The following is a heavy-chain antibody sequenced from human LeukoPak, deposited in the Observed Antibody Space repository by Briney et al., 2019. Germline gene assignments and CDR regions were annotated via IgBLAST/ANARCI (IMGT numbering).Heavy chain of an antibody. D-gene: IGHD4-17*01. CDR2: ISWNSISI. CDR3: AKIDYGYND. CDR1: GFTFDDYA. Sequence: GRSLRLSCAASGFTFDDYAMHWVRQAPGKGLEWVSGISWNSISIGYADSVKGRFTISRDNAKNSLYLQMNSLRAEDTAFYYCAKIDYGYNDWGRGTLVTVSS. V-gene: IGHV3-9*01. J-gene: IGHJ4*02.